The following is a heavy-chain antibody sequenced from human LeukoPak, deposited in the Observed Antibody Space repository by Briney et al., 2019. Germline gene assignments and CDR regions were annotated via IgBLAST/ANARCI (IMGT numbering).Heavy chain of an antibody. CDR3: ARVVPGQTYYYGSGREPYYYYYMDV. D-gene: IGHD3-10*01. CDR1: GGSFSGYY. J-gene: IGHJ6*03. CDR2: INHSGST. V-gene: IGHV4-34*01. Sequence: SETLSLTCAVYGGSFSGYYWSWIRQPPGKGLEWIGEINHSGSTNYNPSLKSRVTISVDTSKNQFSLKLSSVTAADTAVYYCARVVPGQTYYYGSGREPYYYYYMDVWGKGTTVTVSS.